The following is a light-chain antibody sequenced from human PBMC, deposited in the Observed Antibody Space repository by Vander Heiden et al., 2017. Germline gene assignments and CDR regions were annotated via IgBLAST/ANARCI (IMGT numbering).Light chain of an antibody. CDR2: DAS. J-gene: IGKJ5*01. V-gene: IGKV3-20*01. CDR1: QSVSSSY. CDR3: QQYGSSPIT. Sequence: EIVLTQSPGTLSLSPGERATLSCRASQSVSSSYLAWYQQKPGQAPRLLIYDASSRATGIPDRFSGSGSGTDFTLTISRLEPEDFAVFYCQQYGSSPITFGQGTRLGIK.